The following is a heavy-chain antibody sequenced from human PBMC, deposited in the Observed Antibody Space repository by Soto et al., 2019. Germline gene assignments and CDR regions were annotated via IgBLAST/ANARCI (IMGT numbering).Heavy chain of an antibody. D-gene: IGHD5-18*01. CDR3: ARGRIERICHYYFDY. CDR1: GFTFSSYG. V-gene: IGHV3-33*01. Sequence: QVQLVESGGGVGQPGRSLRLSCAASGFTFSSYGMHWVRQAPGKGLEWVAVIWYDGSNKYYADSVKGRFTIPRDNSKNTLYVQMNSLRVEDTAVYYGARGRIERICHYYFDYWGQGTLVTVSS. J-gene: IGHJ4*02. CDR2: IWYDGSNK.